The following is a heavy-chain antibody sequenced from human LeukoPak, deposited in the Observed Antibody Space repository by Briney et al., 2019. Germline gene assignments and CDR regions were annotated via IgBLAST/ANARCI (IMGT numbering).Heavy chain of an antibody. CDR2: IYHSGST. Sequence: SETLSLTCAVSGGSISSGGYSWSWIRQPPGKGLEWIGYIYHSGSTYYNPSLKSRVTISVDRSKNQFSLKLSSVTAADTAVYYCARRGGSADAFDIWGQGTMATVSS. D-gene: IGHD3-10*01. J-gene: IGHJ3*02. V-gene: IGHV4-30-2*01. CDR3: ARRGGSADAFDI. CDR1: GGSISSGGYS.